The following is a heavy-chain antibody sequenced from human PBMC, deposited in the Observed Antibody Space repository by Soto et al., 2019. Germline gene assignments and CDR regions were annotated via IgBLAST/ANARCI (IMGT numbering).Heavy chain of an antibody. CDR3: ARGYSSSWPMIDY. J-gene: IGHJ4*02. CDR2: IYYSGST. D-gene: IGHD6-13*01. CDR1: GGSISSYY. V-gene: IGHV4-59*01. Sequence: PSETLSLTCTVSGGSISSYYWSWIRQPPGKGLEWIGYIYYSGSTNYNPSLKSRVTISVDTSKNQFSLKLSSVTAADTAVYYCARGYSSSWPMIDYWGQGTLVTVSS.